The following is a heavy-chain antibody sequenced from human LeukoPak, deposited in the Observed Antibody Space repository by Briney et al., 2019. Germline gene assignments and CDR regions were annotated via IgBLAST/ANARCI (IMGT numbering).Heavy chain of an antibody. CDR1: GFTFSSYS. J-gene: IGHJ4*02. CDR3: ARDQVKGYSSSNDY. V-gene: IGHV3-21*01. Sequence: PGGSLRLSCAASGFTFSSYSMNWVRQAPGKGLEWVSSISSSSSYIYYADSVKGRFTISRDNAKNSLYLQMNSLRAEDTAVYYCARDQVKGYSSSNDYWGQGTLVTVSS. D-gene: IGHD6-13*01. CDR2: ISSSSSYI.